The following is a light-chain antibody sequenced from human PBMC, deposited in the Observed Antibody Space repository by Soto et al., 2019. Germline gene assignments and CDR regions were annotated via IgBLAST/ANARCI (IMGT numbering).Light chain of an antibody. V-gene: IGLV2-8*01. CDR1: SSDVGAYNF. CDR2: EVT. J-gene: IGLJ2*01. Sequence: QSALTQPPSASGSPGQSVTISCTGTSSDVGAYNFVSWYQQHPGKAPKLMIYEVTKRPSGVPDRFSGSKSGNTASLAVSGLQAEDEAGYYCTSYAGSSMPVLFGGGTELTVL. CDR3: TSYAGSSMPVL.